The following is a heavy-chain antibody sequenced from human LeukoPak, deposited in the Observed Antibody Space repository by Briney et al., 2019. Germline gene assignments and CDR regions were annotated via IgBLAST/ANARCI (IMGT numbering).Heavy chain of an antibody. D-gene: IGHD3-22*01. Sequence: SETLSLTCTVSGGSISSSSYYWGWLRQPPGKGLEWIGEINHSGSTNYNPSLKSRVTISVDTSKNQFSLKLSSVTAADTAVYYCARGLRTYYYDSSGYYFSRQNAFDIWGQGTMVTVSS. J-gene: IGHJ3*02. CDR3: ARGLRTYYYDSSGYYFSRQNAFDI. V-gene: IGHV4-39*07. CDR1: GGSISSSSYY. CDR2: INHSGST.